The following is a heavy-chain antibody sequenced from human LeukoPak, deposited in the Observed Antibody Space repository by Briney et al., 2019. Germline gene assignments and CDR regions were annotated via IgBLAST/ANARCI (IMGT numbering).Heavy chain of an antibody. CDR3: ARQQLARFYYVDY. D-gene: IGHD6-13*01. CDR1: GGTFSSYA. V-gene: IGHV1-69*04. CDR2: IIPILGIA. J-gene: IGHJ4*02. Sequence: SVKVSCKASGGTFSSYAISWVRQAPGQGLEWMGRIIPILGIANYAQKFQGRVTITADKSTSTAYMELSSLRSEDTAVYYCARQQLARFYYVDYWGQGTLVTVSS.